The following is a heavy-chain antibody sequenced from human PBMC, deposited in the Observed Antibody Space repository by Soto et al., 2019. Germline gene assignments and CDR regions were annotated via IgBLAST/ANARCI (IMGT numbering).Heavy chain of an antibody. CDR3: ERGEGYLLLSRF. CDR2: INPNSGGT. D-gene: IGHD2-2*01. CDR1: GYTFTGYY. J-gene: IGHJ4*02. Sequence: QVQLVQSGAEVKKPGASVKVSCKASGYTFTGYYMHWVRQAPGQGLEWMGWINPNSGGTNYAQKFQGRVSLTRDVTVGTASMELSRLRSDDTAVYYCERGEGYLLLSRFWGQVTLVSVSS. V-gene: IGHV1-2*02.